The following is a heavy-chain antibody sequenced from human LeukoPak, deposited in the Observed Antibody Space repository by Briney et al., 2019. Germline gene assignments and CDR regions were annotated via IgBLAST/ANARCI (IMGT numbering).Heavy chain of an antibody. D-gene: IGHD1-14*01. CDR1: GFIFYSYA. CDR2: ISGSGAIT. CDR3: AKVSRKDYYYFYMDV. J-gene: IGHJ6*03. V-gene: IGHV3-23*01. Sequence: GGSLRLSCAASGFIFYSYAMSWVRQAPGKGLECVSSISGSGAITYYGDSVRGRCTISRDNSKNTLYLQISSLRTEDTATYYCAKVSRKDYYYFYMDVWGKGTTVTVSS.